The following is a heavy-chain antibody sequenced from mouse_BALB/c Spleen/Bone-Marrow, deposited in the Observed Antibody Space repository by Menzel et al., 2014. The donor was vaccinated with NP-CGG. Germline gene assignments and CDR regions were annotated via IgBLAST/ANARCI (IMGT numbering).Heavy chain of an antibody. CDR3: ARGEDGLDY. CDR2: IYPGGGYT. V-gene: IGHV1-63*02. D-gene: IGHD2-3*01. J-gene: IGHJ2*01. Sequence: QVQLKQSGAELVRPGTSVKMSCKAAGYTFTNYWIGWVEQRPGHGLEWIGDIYPGGGYTNYNEKFKGKATPTADTSSSTAYMQLSSLTSEDSAIYYCARGEDGLDYWGQGSTLTVSS. CDR1: GYTFTNYW.